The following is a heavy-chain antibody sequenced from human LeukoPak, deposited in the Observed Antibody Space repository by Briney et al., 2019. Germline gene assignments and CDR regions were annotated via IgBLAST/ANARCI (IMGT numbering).Heavy chain of an antibody. CDR3: ARVRSYYYYYMDV. CDR1: GFTFDDYG. D-gene: IGHD1-14*01. CDR2: INWNGGST. J-gene: IGHJ6*03. V-gene: IGHV3-20*04. Sequence: RPGGSLRLSCAASGFTFDDYGMSWVRQAPGKALEWVSGINWNGGSTGYADSVKGRFTISRDNAKNSLYLQMNSLRAEDTALYYCARVRSYYYYYMDVWGKGTTVTVSS.